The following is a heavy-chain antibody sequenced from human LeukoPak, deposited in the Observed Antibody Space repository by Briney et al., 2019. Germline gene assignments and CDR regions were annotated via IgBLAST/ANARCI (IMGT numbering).Heavy chain of an antibody. CDR2: INTDGSST. D-gene: IGHD3-3*01. CDR1: GFTFSSCW. CDR3: ARGAGYNFWSGYYDY. Sequence: GGSLRLSCAASGFTFSSCWMHWVRQAPGKGLVWVSRINTDGSSTTYADSVRGRFTISRDNAKNTLYLQMNSLRAEDTAVYFCARGAGYNFWSGYYDYWGQGTLVTVSS. J-gene: IGHJ4*02. V-gene: IGHV3-74*01.